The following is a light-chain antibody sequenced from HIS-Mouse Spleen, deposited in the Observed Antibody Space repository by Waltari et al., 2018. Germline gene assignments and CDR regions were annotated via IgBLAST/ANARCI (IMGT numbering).Light chain of an antibody. CDR1: SSNIVRTY. J-gene: IGLJ3*02. V-gene: IGLV1-47*01. Sequence: QSVLTQPPSASGTPGHRLTISCSGSSSNIVRTYAYVYQQLPGTAPKLLISRNKQRPSGVPDRFSGSKSGTSASLAISGLRSEDEADYYCAAWDDSLSGPVFGGGTKLTVL. CDR3: AAWDDSLSGPV. CDR2: RNK.